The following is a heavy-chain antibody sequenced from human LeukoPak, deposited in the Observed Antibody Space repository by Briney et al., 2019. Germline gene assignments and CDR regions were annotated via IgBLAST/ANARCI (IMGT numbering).Heavy chain of an antibody. D-gene: IGHD2-21*02. V-gene: IGHV4-39*01. Sequence: SETLSLTCTVSGGSTSSSSYYWGWIRQPPGKGLEWIGSIYYSGSTYYNPSLKSRVTISVDTSKNQFSLKLSSVTAADTAAYYCARVTAIAKIFDYWGQGTLVTVSS. CDR2: IYYSGST. J-gene: IGHJ4*02. CDR3: ARVTAIAKIFDY. CDR1: GGSTSSSSYY.